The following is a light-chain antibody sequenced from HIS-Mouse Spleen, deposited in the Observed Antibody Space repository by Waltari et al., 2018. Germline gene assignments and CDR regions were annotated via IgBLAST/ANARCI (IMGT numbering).Light chain of an antibody. V-gene: IGLV2-14*03. Sequence: QSALTQPASVSGSPGQSSPISCPGPTSDVGGYHYVSWYQQHPGQAPKLMIYDVSNRPSGVSNRFSGSRSGNTASLTSSGLQAEDEADYYCSSYTSSSTPVFGGGTKLTVL. CDR3: SSYTSSSTPV. CDR2: DVS. CDR1: TSDVGGYHY. J-gene: IGLJ2*01.